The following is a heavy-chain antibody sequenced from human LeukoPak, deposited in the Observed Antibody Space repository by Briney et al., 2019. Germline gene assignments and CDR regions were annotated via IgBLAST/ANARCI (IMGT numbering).Heavy chain of an antibody. D-gene: IGHD1-26*01. J-gene: IGHJ4*02. CDR2: ISSSSSYI. CDR3: ARDADRWELNVLLYFDY. CDR1: GFTFSSYS. V-gene: IGHV3-21*01. Sequence: GGSLRLSCAASGFTFSSYSMNWVRQAPGKGLEWVSSISSSSSYIYYADSVKGRFTISRDNAKNSLYLQMNSLRAEDTAVYYCARDADRWELNVLLYFDYWGQGTLVTVSS.